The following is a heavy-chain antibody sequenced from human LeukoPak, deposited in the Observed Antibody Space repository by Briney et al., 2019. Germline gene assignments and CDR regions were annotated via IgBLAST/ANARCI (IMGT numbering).Heavy chain of an antibody. CDR1: GFTFSGYG. Sequence: GRSLRLSCAASGFTFSGYGMNWVRQAPGKGLEWVVIISYDGNNKYYADSVKGRFTISRDNSKNTLYLQMNSLRAEDTAVYYCAKVSNYGDYGMDVWGQGTTVTVSS. J-gene: IGHJ6*02. D-gene: IGHD4-17*01. CDR2: ISYDGNNK. CDR3: AKVSNYGDYGMDV. V-gene: IGHV3-30*18.